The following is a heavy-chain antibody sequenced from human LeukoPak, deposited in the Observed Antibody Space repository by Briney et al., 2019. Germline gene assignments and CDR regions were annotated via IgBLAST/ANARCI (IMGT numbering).Heavy chain of an antibody. Sequence: SVKVSCKASGGTFSSYAISWVRQAPGQGHEWMGGIIPIFGTANYAQKFQGRVTITTDESTSTAYMELSSLRSEDTAVYYCARVGNLSGVSWFDPWGQGTLVTVSS. CDR2: IIPIFGTA. D-gene: IGHD7-27*01. CDR3: ARVGNLSGVSWFDP. J-gene: IGHJ5*02. CDR1: GGTFSSYA. V-gene: IGHV1-69*05.